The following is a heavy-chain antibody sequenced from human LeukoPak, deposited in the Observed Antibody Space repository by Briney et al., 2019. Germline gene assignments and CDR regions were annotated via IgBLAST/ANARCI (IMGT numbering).Heavy chain of an antibody. CDR1: GYTFTSYD. CDR2: MNPNSGNT. V-gene: IGHV1-8*01. Sequence: ASVKLSCKASGYTFTSYDINSVRQAPGQALECMGWMNPNSGNTAYSQRFQGRVTMTRNPSISTAYMELSSLTSEDTAIYYCARVDNWDYNFFGYWAQGTLVTVSS. CDR3: ARVDNWDYNFFGY. J-gene: IGHJ4*02. D-gene: IGHD1-7*01.